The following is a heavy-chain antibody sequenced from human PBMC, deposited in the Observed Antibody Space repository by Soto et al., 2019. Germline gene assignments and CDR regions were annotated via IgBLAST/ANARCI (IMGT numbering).Heavy chain of an antibody. V-gene: IGHV4-31*03. D-gene: IGHD1-26*01. CDR2: IYYSGST. CDR1: GGAISSCFYY. Sequence: SETLSLTFTVSGGAISSCFYYGSWIRQHPGKGLEWIGYIYYSGSTYYNPSLKSRVTITVDTSKNQFSLKLSSVTAADTAVYYCARDKGPPLVGATTSYYYGMDVWGQGTTFTVSS. CDR3: ARDKGPPLVGATTSYYYGMDV. J-gene: IGHJ6*02.